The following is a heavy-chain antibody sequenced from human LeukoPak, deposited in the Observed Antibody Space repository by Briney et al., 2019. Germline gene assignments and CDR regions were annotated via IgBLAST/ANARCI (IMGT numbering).Heavy chain of an antibody. CDR3: AREGGRHSSSSEFDY. D-gene: IGHD6-6*01. CDR1: GFTFSTYA. V-gene: IGHV3-30*04. J-gene: IGHJ4*02. Sequence: PGGSLRLSCAASGFTFSTYALHWVRQAPGKGLEWVTVISYDGNQIYYADSVKGRFTISRDNSKSMLYLEMNNLRTEDAAMYFCAREGGRHSSSSEFDYWGRGTLVTVSS. CDR2: ISYDGNQI.